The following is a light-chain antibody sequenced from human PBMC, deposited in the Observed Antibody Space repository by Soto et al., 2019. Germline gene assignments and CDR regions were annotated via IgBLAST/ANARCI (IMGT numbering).Light chain of an antibody. Sequence: TVMTQSPLSLPVTPGEPASSSCSSSQTLLHSNGYNFSDWYLQKPGQSPQLLIYLGSNRASGVPDRFSGSGSGTDFTLKISRVEAEDVGVYYCMQALQTPPTFGQGTKVDIK. CDR1: QTLLHSNGYNF. CDR3: MQALQTPPT. V-gene: IGKV2-28*01. J-gene: IGKJ1*01. CDR2: LGS.